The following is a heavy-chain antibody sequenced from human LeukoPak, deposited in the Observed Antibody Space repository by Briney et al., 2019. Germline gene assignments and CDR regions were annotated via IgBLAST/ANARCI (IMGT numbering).Heavy chain of an antibody. Sequence: GASVKVSCKAAGYTFTSYGISWVRQAPGQGLEWMGWISTYNGNTNYAQKLQGRVTLTTDTSTSTAYMELRSLRSDDTAVYYCARDSGSYLWDYWGQGTLVTVSS. V-gene: IGHV1-18*01. CDR3: ARDSGSYLWDY. CDR1: GYTFTSYG. J-gene: IGHJ4*02. CDR2: ISTYNGNT. D-gene: IGHD1-26*01.